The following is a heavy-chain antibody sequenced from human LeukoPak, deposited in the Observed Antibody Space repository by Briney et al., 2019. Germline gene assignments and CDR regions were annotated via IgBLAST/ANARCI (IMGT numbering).Heavy chain of an antibody. CDR2: IIQDGSDK. Sequence: GGSLRLSCAASGFTFSNFWMRWVRQAPGKGLEWVANIIQDGSDKYYMDSVKGRFTVSRDNAKNSLYLQMNSLRAEDTAVYYCAKSPRYDILTGSYYFDYWGQGTLVTVSS. J-gene: IGHJ4*02. D-gene: IGHD3-9*01. CDR1: GFTFSNFW. V-gene: IGHV3-7*03. CDR3: AKSPRYDILTGSYYFDY.